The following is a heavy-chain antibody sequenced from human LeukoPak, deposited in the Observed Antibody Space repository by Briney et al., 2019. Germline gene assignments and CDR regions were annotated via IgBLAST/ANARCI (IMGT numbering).Heavy chain of an antibody. CDR1: GYTFTGYY. V-gene: IGHV1-2*02. CDR3: ARALAASSSFSY. Sequence: VASVKVSCKASGYTFTGYYMHWVRQAPGQGLEWMGWINPNSGGTNYAQKFQGRVTMTRDTSISTAYMELSRLRSDDTAVYYCARALAASSSFSYWGQGTLVTVSS. J-gene: IGHJ4*02. D-gene: IGHD2-15*01. CDR2: INPNSGGT.